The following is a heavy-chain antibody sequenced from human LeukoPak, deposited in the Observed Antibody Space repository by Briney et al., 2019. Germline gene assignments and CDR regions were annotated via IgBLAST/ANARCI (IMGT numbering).Heavy chain of an antibody. CDR2: ISGSDGRT. D-gene: IGHD2-15*01. V-gene: IGHV3-23*01. J-gene: IGHJ4*02. Sequence: GGSLRLSCAASGFTFSNYVMSWVRQASGKGLEWVSSISGSDGRTDYADSVKGRFTISRDNSRNTVYLQMNSLSAEDTAVYYCAKSVVVITFRFDDWGQGALVTVSS. CDR1: GFTFSNYV. CDR3: AKSVVVITFRFDD.